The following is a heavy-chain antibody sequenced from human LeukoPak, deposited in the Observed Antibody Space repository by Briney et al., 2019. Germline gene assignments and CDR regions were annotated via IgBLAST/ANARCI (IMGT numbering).Heavy chain of an antibody. CDR3: ARALAAAAGRRAGMMGD. CDR1: GYTFTSYA. J-gene: IGHJ4*02. V-gene: IGHV1-18*01. CDR2: ISADNGNT. D-gene: IGHD6-13*01. Sequence: DSVKVSCKASGYTFTSYAISWVRQAPGQGLEWMGWISADNGNTDYAQRFQGRVTMTTDTSTSTAYMELRSLRSDDTAVYYCARALAAAAGRRAGMMGDWGQGTLVTVSS.